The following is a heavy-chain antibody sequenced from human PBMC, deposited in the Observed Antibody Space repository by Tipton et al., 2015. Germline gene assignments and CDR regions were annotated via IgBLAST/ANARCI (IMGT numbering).Heavy chain of an antibody. Sequence: TLSLTCSVSSDSISKYYWSWIRQPPGKELEWIGYIQYSGSTNYNPSLKSRVTISVDTSKTQFSLKMSSVTASDTAVYYCARAESHGFKMCGQGTMVTVSS. CDR3: ARAESHGFKM. CDR2: IQYSGST. CDR1: SDSISKYY. V-gene: IGHV4-59*13. J-gene: IGHJ3*02.